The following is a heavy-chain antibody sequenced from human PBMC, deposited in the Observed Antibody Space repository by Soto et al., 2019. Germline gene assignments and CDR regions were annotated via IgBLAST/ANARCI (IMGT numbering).Heavy chain of an antibody. Sequence: QITLKESGPTLVKPTQTLTLTCTFSGFSLSTSAVGVGWIRQPPGKALEWLALIYWDDDKRYSPSLKSRLTTTKDTSKNQVVLTMTNMDPVDTATYFCAHRLCANWNYDCYFDYWGQGTLVTVSS. CDR1: GFSLSTSAVG. D-gene: IGHD1-7*01. J-gene: IGHJ4*02. V-gene: IGHV2-5*02. CDR3: AHRLCANWNYDCYFDY. CDR2: IYWDDDK.